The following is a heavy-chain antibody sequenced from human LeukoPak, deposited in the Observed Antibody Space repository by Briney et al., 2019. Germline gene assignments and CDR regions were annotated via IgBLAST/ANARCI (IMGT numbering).Heavy chain of an antibody. CDR2: ISAYNGNT. J-gene: IGHJ4*02. CDR3: ARDKYSSSWYTGAGSYFDY. Sequence: ASVKVSCKTSGYTFTGYYIHWGRQAPGQGLEWMGWISAYNGNTNYAQKLQGRVTMTTDTSTSTAYMELRSLRSDDTAVYYCARDKYSSSWYTGAGSYFDYWGQGTLVTVSS. D-gene: IGHD6-13*01. V-gene: IGHV1-18*04. CDR1: GYTFTGYY.